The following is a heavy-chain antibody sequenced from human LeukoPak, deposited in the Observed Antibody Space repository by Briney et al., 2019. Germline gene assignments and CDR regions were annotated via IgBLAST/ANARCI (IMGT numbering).Heavy chain of an antibody. CDR3: ARYGFWSGYYIDY. D-gene: IGHD3-3*01. V-gene: IGHV3-48*03. J-gene: IGHJ4*02. Sequence: PGGSLRLSCAASGFTFSSYEMNWVRQAPGKGLEWVSYISSSGSTIYYADSVKGRFTISRDNAKNSLYLQMNSLRAEDTAVYYCARYGFWSGYYIDYWGQGNLVTVSS. CDR1: GFTFSSYE. CDR2: ISSSGSTI.